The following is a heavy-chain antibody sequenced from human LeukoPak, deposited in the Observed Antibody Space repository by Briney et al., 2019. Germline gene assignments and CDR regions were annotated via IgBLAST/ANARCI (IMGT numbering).Heavy chain of an antibody. CDR1: GFTFRTHT. CDR2: ISSGSSDI. J-gene: IGHJ4*02. CDR3: ARVPGGLEWADFDY. D-gene: IGHD3-3*01. Sequence: LGGSLRLSCAASGFTFRTHTMNWVRQAPGKGLEWVSCISSGSSDIYYADSVKGRFTISRDNAKNSLYLHMSSLRAEDTAVYYCARVPGGLEWADFDYWGQGTLVTVSS. V-gene: IGHV3-21*01.